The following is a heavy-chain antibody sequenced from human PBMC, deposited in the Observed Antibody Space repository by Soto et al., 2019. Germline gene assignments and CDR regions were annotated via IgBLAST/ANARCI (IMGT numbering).Heavy chain of an antibody. CDR1: GFTFSSYG. D-gene: IGHD7-27*01. CDR2: IWYDGSNK. CDR3: AGLTGDRGY. J-gene: IGHJ4*02. V-gene: IGHV3-33*01. Sequence: QVQLVESGGGVVQPGRSLRLSCAASGFTFSSYGMHWVRQAPGKGLEWVAVIWYDGSNKYYADSVKGRFTISRDNSKNALLLRMNGLRAEDTAVYYGAGLTGDRGYWGQGTLVTVSS.